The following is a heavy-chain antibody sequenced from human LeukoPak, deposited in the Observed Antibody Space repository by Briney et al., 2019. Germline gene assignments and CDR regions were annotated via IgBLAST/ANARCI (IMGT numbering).Heavy chain of an antibody. J-gene: IGHJ4*02. V-gene: IGHV3-23*01. D-gene: IGHD1-26*01. CDR2: IAIGGGDK. CDR1: GFTFSNYA. CDR3: ARDSEATLDY. Sequence: PGGSLRLSCAVSGFTFSNYAMNWVRQAPGKRLEWVSVIAIGGGDKFYADSVKGRFTISRDNSKNTLYLQMNSLRAEDTAVYYCARDSEATLDYWGQGTLVTVSS.